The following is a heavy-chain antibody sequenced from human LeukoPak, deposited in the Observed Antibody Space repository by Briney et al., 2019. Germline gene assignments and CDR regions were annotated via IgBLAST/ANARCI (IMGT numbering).Heavy chain of an antibody. CDR2: ISSGSGYI. D-gene: IGHD2-2*01. J-gene: IGHJ1*01. V-gene: IGHV3-21*01. CDR1: GFTFSSYE. CDR3: ARDEGHTVTNEYFQH. Sequence: PGGSLRLSCAASGFTFSSYEMNWVRQAPGKGLEWVASISSGSGYIFYGDSAKGRFTISRDNAKDSLFLQMNSLTVEDTAVYYCARDEGHTVTNEYFQHWGQGTLVTVSS.